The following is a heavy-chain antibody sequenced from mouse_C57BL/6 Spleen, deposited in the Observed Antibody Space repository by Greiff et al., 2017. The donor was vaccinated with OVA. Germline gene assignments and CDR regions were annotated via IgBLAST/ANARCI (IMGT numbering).Heavy chain of an antibody. CDR2: IYPGSGST. J-gene: IGHJ3*01. CDR3: ARNRIYYDYDGAWFAY. V-gene: IGHV1-55*01. CDR1: GYTFTSYW. D-gene: IGHD2-4*01. Sequence: VQLQQPGAELVKPGASVKMSCKASGYTFTSYWITWVKQRPGQGLEWIGDIYPGSGSTNYNEKFKSKATLTVDTSSSTAYMQISSLTSEDSAVYYCARNRIYYDYDGAWFAYWGQGTLVTVSA.